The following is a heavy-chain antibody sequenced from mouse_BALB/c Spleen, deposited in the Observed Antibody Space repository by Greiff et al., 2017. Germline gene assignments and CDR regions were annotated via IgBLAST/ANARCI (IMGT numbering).Heavy chain of an antibody. CDR2: IYWDDDK. CDR3: ARRESDYDEFAY. J-gene: IGHJ3*01. Sequence: QVTLKVSGPGILQPSQTLSLTCSFSGFSLSTSGMGVSWIRQPSGKGLEWLAHIYWDDDKRYNPSLKSRLTISKDTSRNQVFLKITSVDTADTATYYCARRESDYDEFAYWGQGTLVTVSA. V-gene: IGHV8-12*01. D-gene: IGHD2-4*01. CDR1: GFSLSTSGMG.